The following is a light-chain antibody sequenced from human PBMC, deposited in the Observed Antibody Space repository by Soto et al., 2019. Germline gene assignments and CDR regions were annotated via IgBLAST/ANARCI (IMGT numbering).Light chain of an antibody. CDR2: EAS. Sequence: DIQMTQSPSTLSASVGDRVTISCRASQSVSNWLAWYQQKPGKAPQLLIFEASSLEVGVPSRFSGRGSGTEFTLTISGLQPDDFATYYCQQYHRLMYTFGQGTKLEI. V-gene: IGKV1-5*01. CDR3: QQYHRLMYT. CDR1: QSVSNW. J-gene: IGKJ2*01.